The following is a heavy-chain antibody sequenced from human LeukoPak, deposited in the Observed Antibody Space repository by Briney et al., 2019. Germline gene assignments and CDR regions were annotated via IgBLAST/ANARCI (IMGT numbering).Heavy chain of an antibody. CDR2: ISYSGST. V-gene: IGHV4-59*01. Sequence: SETLSLTCTVSGGSISSSYWSWIRQPPGKGLEWIGYISYSGSTNYSPSLKSRVTISVDTSKNQFSLKLRSVTAADTAVYYCATVAVIRGVTYFDYWGQGTLVTVSS. D-gene: IGHD3-10*01. CDR3: ATVAVIRGVTYFDY. CDR1: GGSISSSY. J-gene: IGHJ4*02.